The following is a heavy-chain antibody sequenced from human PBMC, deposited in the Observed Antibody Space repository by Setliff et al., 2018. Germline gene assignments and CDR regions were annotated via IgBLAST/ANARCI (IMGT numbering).Heavy chain of an antibody. J-gene: IGHJ3*01. D-gene: IGHD3-16*01. V-gene: IGHV3-20*01. CDR3: VPFGDRHTFDV. Sequence: PGGSLRLSCAASGFTFNAHGMNWVRQGPGKGLEWVSTINWDGRTTGYTDSVKGRFTISRDNAKNSLYLEMNSLSAEDTALYHCVPFGDRHTFDVWGQGTMVTVSS. CDR1: GFTFNAHG. CDR2: INWDGRTT.